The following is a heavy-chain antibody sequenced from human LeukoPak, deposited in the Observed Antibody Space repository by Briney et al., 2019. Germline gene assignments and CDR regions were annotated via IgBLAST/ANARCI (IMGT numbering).Heavy chain of an antibody. CDR1: GFTFSSYW. CDR3: ARDRNDYVWGSYRSFDY. Sequence: GGSLRLSCAASGFTFSSYWMHWVRQAPGKGLVWVSRINSDGSSTSYADSVKGRFTISRDNAKNTLYLQMNSLRAEDTAVYYCARDRNDYVWGSYRSFDYWGQGTLVTVSS. D-gene: IGHD3-16*02. J-gene: IGHJ4*02. V-gene: IGHV3-74*01. CDR2: INSDGSST.